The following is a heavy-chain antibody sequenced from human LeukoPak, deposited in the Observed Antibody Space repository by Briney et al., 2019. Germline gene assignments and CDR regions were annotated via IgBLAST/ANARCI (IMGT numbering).Heavy chain of an antibody. J-gene: IGHJ4*02. CDR1: VVSMNGYY. CDR3: ARARRDYGRSFDY. Sequence: SETLSLTCSVSVVSMNGYYWSWLRQSAGNRLEWIGHVDSSGNTNYNPSLESRVTISVDTSKKQFSLKLISVTAADTSVYYCARARRDYGRSFDYWGQGTLVTVSS. V-gene: IGHV4-4*07. CDR2: VDSSGNT. D-gene: IGHD4-17*01.